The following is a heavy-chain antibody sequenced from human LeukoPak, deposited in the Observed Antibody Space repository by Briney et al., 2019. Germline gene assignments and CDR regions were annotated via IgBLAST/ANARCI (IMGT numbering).Heavy chain of an antibody. CDR3: ARGSGRFDY. V-gene: IGHV3-30-3*01. CDR2: ISYDGSNK. J-gene: IGHJ4*02. CDR1: GFTFSSYA. Sequence: GRSLRLSCAASGFTFSSYAMHWVRQAPGKGLEWVAVISYDGSNKYYADSVKGRFTISRDNSKNTLYLQMNNLRAEDTAVYYCARGSGRFDYWGQGTLVTVSS.